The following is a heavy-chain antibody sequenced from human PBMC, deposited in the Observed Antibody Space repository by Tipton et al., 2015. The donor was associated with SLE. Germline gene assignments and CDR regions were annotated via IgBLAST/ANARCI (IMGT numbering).Heavy chain of an antibody. CDR2: ISDGGGT. CDR3: GRGATTWRGAIYGMDV. V-gene: IGHV4-59*08. J-gene: IGHJ6*02. D-gene: IGHD1-1*01. Sequence: TLSLTCSVSGGSISSNYWIWIRQPPGKGLEWIGYISDGGGTNHNPSLKSRVTISIDVSKNQFSLKLPSVTAADTAVYYCGRGATTWRGAIYGMDVWGQGTTVTVSS. CDR1: GGSISSNY.